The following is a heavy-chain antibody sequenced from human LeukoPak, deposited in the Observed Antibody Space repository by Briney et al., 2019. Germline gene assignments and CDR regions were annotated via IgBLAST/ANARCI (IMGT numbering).Heavy chain of an antibody. CDR1: GFTFSSYS. CDR3: AREDPYSSGWSFDY. J-gene: IGHJ4*02. Sequence: GGTLRLSCAASGFTFSSYSMNCVRQAPGKGLEWVSYISSSSRTIYYADSVKGRFTISRDNAKNSLYLQMNSLRDEDTAVYYCAREDPYSSGWSFDYWGQGTLVTVSS. CDR2: ISSSSRTI. D-gene: IGHD6-19*01. V-gene: IGHV3-48*02.